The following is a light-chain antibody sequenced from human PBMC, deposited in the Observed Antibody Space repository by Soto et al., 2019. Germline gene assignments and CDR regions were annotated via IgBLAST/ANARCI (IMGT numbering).Light chain of an antibody. Sequence: DIQLTQSPSSVSASVGDRVTITCRASQGLSTALAWYQHKPGKAPNLLIFAASNLRSGVPSRFNGSGSGTDFTLTISSLQPEDFATYYCQQGNSFPRTFGQGTKLEIK. CDR2: AAS. CDR1: QGLSTA. CDR3: QQGNSFPRT. J-gene: IGKJ2*01. V-gene: IGKV1-12*01.